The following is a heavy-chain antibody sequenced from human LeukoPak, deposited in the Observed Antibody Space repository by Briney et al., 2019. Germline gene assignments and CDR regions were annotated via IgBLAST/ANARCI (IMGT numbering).Heavy chain of an antibody. CDR2: IYSGGST. V-gene: IGHV3-53*01. Sequence: PGGSLRLSCAASGFTVSSNYMSWVRQAPGKGLEWVSVIYSGGSTYYADSVKGRFTISRDNSKNTLYLQMNSLRAEDTAVYYCARRGRHDAFDIWGQGTMVTVSS. CDR3: ARRGRHDAFDI. J-gene: IGHJ3*02. CDR1: GFTVSSNY.